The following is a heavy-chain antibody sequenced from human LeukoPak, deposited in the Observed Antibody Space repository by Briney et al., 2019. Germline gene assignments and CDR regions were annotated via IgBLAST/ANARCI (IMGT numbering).Heavy chain of an antibody. CDR1: GGSISSSSYY. V-gene: IGHV4-39*07. Sequence: SETLSLTCTVSGGSISSSSYYWGWIRQPPGKGLEWIGSIYYSGSTYYNPSLKSRVTISVDTSKNQFSLKLSSVTAADTAVYYCARGYGSGSYRGGYYFDYWGQGTLVTVSS. J-gene: IGHJ4*02. CDR3: ARGYGSGSYRGGYYFDY. CDR2: IYYSGST. D-gene: IGHD3-10*01.